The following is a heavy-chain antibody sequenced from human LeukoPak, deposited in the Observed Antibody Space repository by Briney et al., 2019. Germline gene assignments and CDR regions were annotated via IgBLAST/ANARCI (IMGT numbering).Heavy chain of an antibody. J-gene: IGHJ4*02. CDR1: GYTFTSYY. V-gene: IGHV1-46*01. D-gene: IGHD3-3*01. CDR2: INPSGGST. CDR3: ARDWTSITIFGVVPDY. Sequence: ASVKVSCKASGYTFTSYYMHWVRQAPGQGLERMGIINPSGGSTSYAQKFQGRVTMTRDMSTSTVYMELSSLRSEDTAVYYCARDWTSITIFGVVPDYWGQGTLVTVSS.